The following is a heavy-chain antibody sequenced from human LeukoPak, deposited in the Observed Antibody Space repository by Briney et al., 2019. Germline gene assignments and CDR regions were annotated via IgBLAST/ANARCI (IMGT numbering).Heavy chain of an antibody. D-gene: IGHD6-13*01. J-gene: IGHJ4*02. CDR3: ARTSSSWSLPTHYYFDY. Sequence: SETLSLTCTVSGGSISSYYWSWIRQPPGKGLEWIGYIYYSGSTNYNPSLKSRVTISVDTSKNQFSLKLSSVTAADTAVYYCARTSSSWSLPTHYYFDYWGQGTLVTVSS. CDR2: IYYSGST. CDR1: GGSISSYY. V-gene: IGHV4-59*01.